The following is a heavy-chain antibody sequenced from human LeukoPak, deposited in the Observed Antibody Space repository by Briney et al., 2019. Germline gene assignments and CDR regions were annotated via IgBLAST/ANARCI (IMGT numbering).Heavy chain of an antibody. V-gene: IGHV1-18*01. D-gene: IGHD2-2*01. Sequence: ASVKVSYKASGYTFTSYGISWVRQAPGQGLEWMGWISAYNGNTNYAQKLQGRVTMTTDTSTSTAYMELRSLRSDDTAVYYCARGTPYCSSTSCYALTFDIWGQGTMVTVSS. CDR2: ISAYNGNT. J-gene: IGHJ3*02. CDR3: ARGTPYCSSTSCYALTFDI. CDR1: GYTFTSYG.